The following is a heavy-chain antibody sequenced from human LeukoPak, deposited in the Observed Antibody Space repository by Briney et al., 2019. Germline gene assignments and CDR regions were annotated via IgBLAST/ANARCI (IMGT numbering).Heavy chain of an antibody. J-gene: IGHJ6*02. CDR2: INPSGGST. CDR3: AREDVVLVDAVRYYYYGMDV. V-gene: IGHV1-46*01. Sequence: ASVTVSCKASGYNFISYYMHWVRQAPGQGLEWMGIINPSGGSTSYAQKFQDRVTMTRDTSTSTVYMELSSLKSEDTAVYYCAREDVVLVDAVRYYYYGMDVWGQGTTVTISS. CDR1: GYNFISYY. D-gene: IGHD2-8*01.